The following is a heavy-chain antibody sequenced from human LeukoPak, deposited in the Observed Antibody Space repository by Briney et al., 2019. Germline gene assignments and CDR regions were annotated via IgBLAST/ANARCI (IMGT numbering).Heavy chain of an antibody. Sequence: GGSLRLSCAPCGFTFSSYEMNWVRQAPGKGLEWVSYISSSGSTIYYADAVKGRFTISRDNAKNSLYLQMNSLRAEDTAVYYCARETYGANDAFDIWGQGTMVTV. D-gene: IGHD4-17*01. CDR1: GFTFSSYE. CDR3: ARETYGANDAFDI. V-gene: IGHV3-48*03. CDR2: ISSSGSTI. J-gene: IGHJ3*02.